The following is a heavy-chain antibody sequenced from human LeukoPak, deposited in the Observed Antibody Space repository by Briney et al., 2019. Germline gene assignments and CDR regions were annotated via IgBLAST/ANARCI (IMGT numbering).Heavy chain of an antibody. CDR3: VYAPRTRYYMDV. CDR2: ISGSGGST. J-gene: IGHJ6*03. D-gene: IGHD2-2*01. Sequence: GGSLRLTCAASGFTFSSYAMSWVRQAPGKGLEWVSAISGSGGSTYYADSVKGRFTISRDNSKNTLYLQMNSLRAEDTAVYYCVYAPRTRYYMDVWGKGTTVTVSS. V-gene: IGHV3-23*01. CDR1: GFTFSSYA.